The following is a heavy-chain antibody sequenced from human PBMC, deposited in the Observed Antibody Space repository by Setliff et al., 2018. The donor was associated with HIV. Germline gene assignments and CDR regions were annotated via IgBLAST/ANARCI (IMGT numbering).Heavy chain of an antibody. J-gene: IGHJ6*04. D-gene: IGHD3-16*01. Sequence: SETLSLTCTVSGDPFSSTSWSWIRQFPGQGLEWIGYIYYSGNTNYNPSLKSRVTISIDTSKNRFFLKLNSVTAADTAIYYCARDLHQPGYFYYVDVWGKGTAVTVSS. CDR2: IYYSGNT. V-gene: IGHV4-59*01. CDR1: GDPFSSTS. CDR3: ARDLHQPGYFYYVDV.